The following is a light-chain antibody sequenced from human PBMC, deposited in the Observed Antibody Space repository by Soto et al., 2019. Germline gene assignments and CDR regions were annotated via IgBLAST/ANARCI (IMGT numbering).Light chain of an antibody. V-gene: IGKV3-15*01. CDR2: GAS. Sequence: ETVMAQSPATLSVSPGERATLSCRASQSVNSNLAWYQQKLGQAPRVLIFGASTRATGIPARFSGSGSGTEFSLTITSMQAEDFAVYYCQEYNTWPWTCGQGTKLDIK. CDR1: QSVNSN. J-gene: IGKJ1*01. CDR3: QEYNTWPWT.